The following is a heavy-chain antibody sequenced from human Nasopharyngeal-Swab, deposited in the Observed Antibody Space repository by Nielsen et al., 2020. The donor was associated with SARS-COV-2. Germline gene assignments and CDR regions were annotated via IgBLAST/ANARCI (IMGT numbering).Heavy chain of an antibody. V-gene: IGHV3-23*01. CDR1: GFTFSSYA. J-gene: IGHJ4*02. CDR2: ISGSGVST. CDR3: AKGYTPDC. D-gene: IGHD1-1*01. Sequence: GESLKISCAASGFTFSSYAMSWVRQAPGKGLEWVSAISGSGVSTYYADSVKGRFTISRDNSKNTLYLQMNSLRAEDTAVYYCAKGYTPDCWGQGTLVTVSS.